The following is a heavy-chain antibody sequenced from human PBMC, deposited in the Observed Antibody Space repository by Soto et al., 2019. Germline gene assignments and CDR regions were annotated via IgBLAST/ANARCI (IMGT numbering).Heavy chain of an antibody. V-gene: IGHV1-46*01. J-gene: IGHJ4*02. D-gene: IGHD6-6*01. Sequence: QVQLVQSGAEVKKPGASVKLSCKASGYSLTTYYIHWVRQAPGQGLEWMGIIDPSGGSTIFAKKFQGRVTMTRDTSTNTVYMELSSLRSEDTAVYYCARKYYFDYWGQGTLVTVSS. CDR1: GYSLTTYY. CDR2: IDPSGGST. CDR3: ARKYYFDY.